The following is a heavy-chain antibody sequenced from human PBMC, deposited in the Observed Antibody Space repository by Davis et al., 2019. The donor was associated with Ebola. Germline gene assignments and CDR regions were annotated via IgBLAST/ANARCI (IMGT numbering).Heavy chain of an antibody. CDR3: ARGGDIEDFYYYGMDV. CDR1: RFTFRGYA. Sequence: GESLKISCAASRFTFRGYAMSWVRQAPGRGLEWVAVISHDGSNKNYADSVKGRFTISRDNSKKSLYVQMNSLRDEDTAVYYCARGGDIEDFYYYGMDVWGQGTTVTVS. V-gene: IGHV3-30-3*01. J-gene: IGHJ6*02. D-gene: IGHD5-12*01. CDR2: ISHDGSNK.